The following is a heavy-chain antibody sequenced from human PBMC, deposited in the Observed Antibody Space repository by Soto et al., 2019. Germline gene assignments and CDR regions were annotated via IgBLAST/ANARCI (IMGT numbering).Heavy chain of an antibody. D-gene: IGHD3-10*01. CDR3: TRDGSPSALHV. Sequence: EVQLVESGGGLVQPGGSLRLSCAASGFTFSRYWMSWVRQAPGKGLEWVANIKTDVSEKYYMDSVRGRFTTSRDNARNFIFLPLNRLTGADTAVYYCTRDGSPSALHVWGLGTSVTVSS. CDR2: IKTDVSEK. CDR1: GFTFSRYW. V-gene: IGHV3-7*03. J-gene: IGHJ6*02.